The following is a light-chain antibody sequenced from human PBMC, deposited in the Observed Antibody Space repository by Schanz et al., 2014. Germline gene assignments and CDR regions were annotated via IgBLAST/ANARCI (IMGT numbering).Light chain of an antibody. J-gene: IGKJ4*01. Sequence: EIVMTQSPATLSVSPGERATLSCRAGQSVSSNLAWYQQKPGQAPRLLISDASNRATGTPARFSGSGSGTDFTLTISSLEPEDFAVYYCQHSWSFGGGTKVEV. CDR2: DAS. CDR3: QHSWS. CDR1: QSVSSN. V-gene: IGKV3D-15*01.